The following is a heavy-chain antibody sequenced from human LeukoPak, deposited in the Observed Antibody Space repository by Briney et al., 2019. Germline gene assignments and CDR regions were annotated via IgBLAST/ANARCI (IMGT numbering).Heavy chain of an antibody. V-gene: IGHV4-59*01. J-gene: IGHJ4*02. CDR1: GGSISSYY. CDR3: ARENIAAAHIDH. Sequence: PSETLSLTCTASGGSISSYYWSWIRQPPGKGLEWIGYIYYSGSTNYNPSLKSRVTISVDTSKNQFSLKLSSVTAADTAVYYCARENIAAAHIDHWGQGTLVTVSS. CDR2: IYYSGST. D-gene: IGHD6-13*01.